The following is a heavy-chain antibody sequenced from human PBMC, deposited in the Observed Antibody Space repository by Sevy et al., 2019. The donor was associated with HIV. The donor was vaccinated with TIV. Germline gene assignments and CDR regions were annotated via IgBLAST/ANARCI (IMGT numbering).Heavy chain of an antibody. CDR1: GGSISSYY. J-gene: IGHJ4*02. CDR3: ARRVRDHYFDY. V-gene: IGHV4-59*01. Sequence: SETLSLTCTVSGGSISSYYWSWIRQPPGKGLEWIGYIYYSGTTNYNPSLKSRVTISADTSKNKFSLKLSSVTAADTAMYYCARRVRDHYFDYWGQGTLVTVSS. CDR2: IYYSGTT.